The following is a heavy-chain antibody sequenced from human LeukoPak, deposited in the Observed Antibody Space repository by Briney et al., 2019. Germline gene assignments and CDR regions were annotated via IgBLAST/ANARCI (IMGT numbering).Heavy chain of an antibody. CDR3: ARGGHLDIVVVPAAYYFDY. V-gene: IGHV4-34*01. CDR2: INHSGST. Sequence: PSETLSLTCAVYGGSFSGYYWSWIRQPPGKGLEWIGEINHSGSTNYNPSLKSRVTISVDTSKNQFSLKLSPVTAADTAVYYCARGGHLDIVVVPAAYYFDYWGQGALVTVSS. J-gene: IGHJ4*02. CDR1: GGSFSGYY. D-gene: IGHD2-2*03.